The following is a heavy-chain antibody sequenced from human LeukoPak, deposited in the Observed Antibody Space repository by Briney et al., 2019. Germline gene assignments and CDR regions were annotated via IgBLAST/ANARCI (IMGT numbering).Heavy chain of an antibody. CDR1: GYTFTSYG. D-gene: IGHD4-11*01. V-gene: IGHV1-18*01. Sequence: ASVKVSCKASGYTFTSYGISWVRQAPGQGLEWMGWISACNGNTNYAQKLQGRVTITTDESTSTAYMELSSLRSEETAVYYCARAVTTVIDYYYYMDVWGKGTTVTVSS. CDR3: ARAVTTVIDYYYYMDV. J-gene: IGHJ6*03. CDR2: ISACNGNT.